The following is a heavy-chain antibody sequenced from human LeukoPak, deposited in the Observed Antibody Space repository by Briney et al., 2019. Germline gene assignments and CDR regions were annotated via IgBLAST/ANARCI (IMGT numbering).Heavy chain of an antibody. CDR1: GFTFDDYA. CDR2: ISDSSTTI. V-gene: IGHV3-48*02. J-gene: IGHJ4*02. D-gene: IGHD3-10*01. CDR3: ARDYYGSGSYYNWGY. Sequence: PGGSLRLSCAASGFTFDDYAMHWVRQAPGKGLEWVSYISDSSTTIYYADSVKGRFTISRDNAKNSLYLQMNSLRDEDTAVYYCARDYYGSGSYYNWGYWGQGTLVTVSS.